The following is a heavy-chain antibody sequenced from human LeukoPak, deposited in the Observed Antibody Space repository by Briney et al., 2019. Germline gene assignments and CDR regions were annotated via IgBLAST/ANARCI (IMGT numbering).Heavy chain of an antibody. CDR2: ISWNSGSI. CDR3: AKSPSSSWYYHFDY. Sequence: PGRSLRLSCAASGFTFDDYAMHWVRQAPGKGLEWVSGISWNSGSIGYADSVKGRFTISRDNAKNSLYLQMNSLRAEDTALYYCAKSPSSSWYYHFDYWGQGTLVTVSS. J-gene: IGHJ4*02. V-gene: IGHV3-9*01. D-gene: IGHD6-13*01. CDR1: GFTFDDYA.